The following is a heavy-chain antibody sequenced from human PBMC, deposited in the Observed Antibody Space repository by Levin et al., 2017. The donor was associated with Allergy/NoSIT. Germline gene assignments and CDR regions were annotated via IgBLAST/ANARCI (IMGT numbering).Heavy chain of an antibody. J-gene: IGHJ5*02. V-gene: IGHV4-61*01. CDR1: GGSVSSGSYY. Sequence: GSLRLSCTVSGGSVSSGSYYWSWIRQPPGKGLEWIGYIYYSGSTNYNPSLKSRVTISVDTSKNQFSLKLSSVTAADTAVYYCARDRGWDGYNLNWFDPWGQGTLVTVSS. CDR3: ARDRGWDGYNLNWFDP. D-gene: IGHD5-24*01. CDR2: IYYSGST.